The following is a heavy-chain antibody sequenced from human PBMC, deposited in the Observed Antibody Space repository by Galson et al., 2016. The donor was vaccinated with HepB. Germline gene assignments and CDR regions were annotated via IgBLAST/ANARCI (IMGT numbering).Heavy chain of an antibody. CDR2: ISFDGNNQ. CDR1: GFTFSPYA. CDR3: ARGGGVRQLDPSYFDY. D-gene: IGHD6-13*01. V-gene: IGHV3-30*04. J-gene: IGHJ4*02. Sequence: SLRLSCAASGFTFSPYAMHWVRQAPGKGLEWAAVISFDGNNQYYADSVKGRFTISRDNSKNTLYLQMNSLRPEDTAIYYCARGGGVRQLDPSYFDYWGQGAMVTVSS.